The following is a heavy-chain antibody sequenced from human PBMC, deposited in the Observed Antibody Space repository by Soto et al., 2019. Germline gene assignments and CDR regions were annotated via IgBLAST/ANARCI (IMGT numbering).Heavy chain of an antibody. D-gene: IGHD5-18*01. CDR1: GGSFSGYY. V-gene: IGHV4-34*01. J-gene: IGHJ5*02. CDR2: INHSGST. CDR3: GRGEGNTAMVRHWFDP. Sequence: SETLSLTCAVYGGSFSGYYWGWIRQPPGKGLEWIGEINHSGSTNYNPSLKSRVTISVDTSKNQFSLKLNPVTAADTAVYYCGRGEGNTAMVRHWFDPWGQGTLVTVSS.